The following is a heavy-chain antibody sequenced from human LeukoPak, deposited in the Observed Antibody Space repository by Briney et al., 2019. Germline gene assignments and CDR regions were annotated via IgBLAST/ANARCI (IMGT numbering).Heavy chain of an antibody. CDR1: GGSISSYY. V-gene: IGHV4-59*12. CDR2: IHSSGST. D-gene: IGHD2-15*01. Sequence: SETLSLTCTVSGGSISSYYWSWIRQPPGKGLEWIGYIHSSGSTNYNPSVKSRVTISVDTSKNQFSLKLSSVTAADTAVYYCARGRRIVVVLGATRTHRDYYMDVWGKGTTVTVSS. J-gene: IGHJ6*03. CDR3: ARGRRIVVVLGATRTHRDYYMDV.